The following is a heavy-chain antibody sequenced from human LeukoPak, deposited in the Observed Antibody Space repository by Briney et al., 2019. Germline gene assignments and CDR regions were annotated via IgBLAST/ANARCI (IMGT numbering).Heavy chain of an antibody. J-gene: IGHJ4*02. D-gene: IGHD1-26*01. CDR1: GFTFSTYE. CDR2: INSGGDSL. Sequence: GGSLRLSCAASGFTFSTYEMNWVRQAPGKGLEWISYINSGGDSLYYADSVKGRFTISRDNAKSSLYLQMNSLRAEDSALYYCVRDPPGGWEGFDYWGRGVLVTVSS. CDR3: VRDPPGGWEGFDY. V-gene: IGHV3-48*03.